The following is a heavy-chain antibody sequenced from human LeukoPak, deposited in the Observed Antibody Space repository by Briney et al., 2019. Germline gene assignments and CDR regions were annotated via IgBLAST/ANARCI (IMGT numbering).Heavy chain of an antibody. J-gene: IGHJ4*02. CDR3: ARDPGHKQLGPFDY. D-gene: IGHD1-1*01. CDR1: GFTFKSYP. V-gene: IGHV3-30*01. CDR2: ISFDGSNK. Sequence: PGRSLRLSCAASGFTFKSYPMHWIRQTPGKGPEWVAAISFDGSNKYYADSVQGRFTLSRDNSNNILYLQMNSLRAEDMALYYCARDPGHKQLGPFDYLGQGTLVTVSS.